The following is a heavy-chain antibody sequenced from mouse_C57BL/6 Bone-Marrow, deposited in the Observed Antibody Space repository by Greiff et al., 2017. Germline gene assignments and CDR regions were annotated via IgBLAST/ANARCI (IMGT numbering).Heavy chain of an antibody. CDR3: ARKIYYYGSSFWFAY. Sequence: EVQLHQSGPELVKPGASVKISCTASGYSFTGYYMNWLKQSPEKSLEWIGEMNPNTGGTTYNQKFKAQATLAVDKSSSTAYMQLKSLTSEDSAVYSCARKIYYYGSSFWFAYWGQGTLVTVSA. V-gene: IGHV1-42*01. CDR2: MNPNTGGT. CDR1: GYSFTGYY. D-gene: IGHD1-1*01. J-gene: IGHJ3*01.